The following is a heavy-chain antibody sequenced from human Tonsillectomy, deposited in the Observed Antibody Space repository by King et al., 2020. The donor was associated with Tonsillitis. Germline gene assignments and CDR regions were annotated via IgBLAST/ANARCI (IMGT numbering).Heavy chain of an antibody. D-gene: IGHD3-9*01. CDR3: ARLIKNYIILTGYYPFYYYGMVV. J-gene: IGHJ6*02. Sequence: MQLQESGPGLVKPSETLSHTCTVSGGSISSSSYYWGWIRQPPRQGLEWIGSIYYSGSTYYTPSLKSRVTISVDTSKNQFSLKLSSVTAADAAVYYCARLIKNYIILTGYYPFYYYGMVVWGQGTTVSVSS. V-gene: IGHV4-39*01. CDR2: IYYSGST. CDR1: GGSISSSSYY.